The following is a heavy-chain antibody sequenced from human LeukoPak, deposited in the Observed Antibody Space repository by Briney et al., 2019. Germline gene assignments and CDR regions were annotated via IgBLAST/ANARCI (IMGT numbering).Heavy chain of an antibody. Sequence: PGGSLTLFCAASGFTFDDYAMHWVRQAPGKGLEWVSLISWDGGSTYYADSVKSRFAISRDHSENSLYLQMNSLRAEDTALYYCAKSVVGEDAFDIWGPGTMVTVSS. CDR2: ISWDGGST. J-gene: IGHJ3*02. D-gene: IGHD2-2*01. CDR3: AKSVVGEDAFDI. V-gene: IGHV3-43D*03. CDR1: GFTFDDYA.